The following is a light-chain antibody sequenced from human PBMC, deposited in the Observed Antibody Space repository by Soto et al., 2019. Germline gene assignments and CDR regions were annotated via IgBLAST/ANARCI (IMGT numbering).Light chain of an antibody. Sequence: EILLTQSPDTLSLSRAEISTLSWGSSQSVTYDQLSWYRQTPGQAPRLLIYGASSRAAGIPDRFSGSGSGTDFTLTISRLEPEDFVVYHCQQYGDLPPTFGQGTKVDIK. J-gene: IGKJ1*01. CDR1: QSVTYDQ. CDR3: QQYGDLPPT. V-gene: IGKV3-20*01. CDR2: GAS.